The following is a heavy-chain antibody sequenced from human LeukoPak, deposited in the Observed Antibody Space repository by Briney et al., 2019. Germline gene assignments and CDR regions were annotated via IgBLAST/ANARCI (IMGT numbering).Heavy chain of an antibody. J-gene: IGHJ5*02. CDR2: IYTSGST. Sequence: PSETLSLTCTVSGGSISSYYWSWIRQLAGKGLEWIGRIYTSGSTNYNPSLKSRVTMSVDTSKNQFSLKLSSVTAADTAVYYCARDCSAAYYYGSGYNWFDPWGQGTLVTVSS. CDR3: ARDCSAAYYYGSGYNWFDP. V-gene: IGHV4-4*07. CDR1: GGSISSYY. D-gene: IGHD3-10*01.